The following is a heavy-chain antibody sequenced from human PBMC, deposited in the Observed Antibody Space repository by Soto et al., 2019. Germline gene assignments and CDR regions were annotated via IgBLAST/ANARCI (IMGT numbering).Heavy chain of an antibody. CDR1: GFTFSSYG. Sequence: GGSLRLSCAASGFTFSSYGMHWFRQAPGKGLEWVAVISYDGSNKYYADSVKGRFTISRDNSKNTLYLQMNSLRAEDTAVYYCAKDHPLNYYDSSGISDYWGQGTLVTVSS. D-gene: IGHD3-22*01. J-gene: IGHJ4*02. CDR3: AKDHPLNYYDSSGISDY. CDR2: ISYDGSNK. V-gene: IGHV3-30*18.